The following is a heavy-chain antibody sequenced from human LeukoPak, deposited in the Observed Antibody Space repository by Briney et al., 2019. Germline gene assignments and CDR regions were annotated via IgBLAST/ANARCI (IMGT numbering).Heavy chain of an antibody. V-gene: IGHV1-18*04. CDR2: ISAHNGNF. Sequence: ASVKVSCKASGYTFTGYYMHWVRQAPGQGLEWMGWISAHNGNFNYAQKFQGRVTMTTDTSSSTAYMELRSLRSDDTAVYYCVLLDSAFDLWGRGTLVTVPS. D-gene: IGHD3-10*02. CDR3: VLLDSAFDL. CDR1: GYTFTGYY. J-gene: IGHJ2*01.